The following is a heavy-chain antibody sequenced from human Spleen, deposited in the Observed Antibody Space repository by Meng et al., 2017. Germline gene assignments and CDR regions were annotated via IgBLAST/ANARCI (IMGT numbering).Heavy chain of an antibody. V-gene: IGHV4-4*02. Sequence: LQEAGPVLLRASVTLSVTCAVSGYSISRCDWWSWVRQPPGKGLEWIADIYRSGSTNYNPSLKSRVTISVDTSKSQFSLKLSSVTAADTAVYYCARGLRWRIAAADTGGWFDPWGQGTLVTVSS. D-gene: IGHD6-13*01. J-gene: IGHJ5*02. CDR1: GYSISRCDW. CDR2: IYRSGST. CDR3: ARGLRWRIAAADTGGWFDP.